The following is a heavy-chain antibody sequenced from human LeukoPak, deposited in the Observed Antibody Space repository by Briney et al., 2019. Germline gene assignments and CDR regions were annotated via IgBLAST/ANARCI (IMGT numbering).Heavy chain of an antibody. Sequence: SLRLSCAVSVFTFTDYAMSAVRHTPGERLEWVSLTSGSGGSTSYADSVKGRFTISRDNSKNTLYLQMNRLRVEDTAVYYCAKIYGRNTDYYMDVWGKGTTVTVSS. CDR2: TSGSGGST. CDR3: AKIYGRNTDYYMDV. J-gene: IGHJ6*03. D-gene: IGHD4-17*01. V-gene: IGHV3-23*01. CDR1: VFTFTDYA.